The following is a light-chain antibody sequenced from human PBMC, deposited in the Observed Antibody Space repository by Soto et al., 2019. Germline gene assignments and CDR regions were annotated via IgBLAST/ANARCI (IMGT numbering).Light chain of an antibody. CDR3: SSYTISRTPYV. Sequence: QSVLTQPASVSGSPGQSITISCTGTRSDVGGYNYVSWYQQHPGEVPQLMIYEVSNRPSGVSNRFSASKSGNTASLTISGLQAEDEADYYCSSYTISRTPYVFGTGTKVTGL. CDR1: RSDVGGYNY. J-gene: IGLJ1*01. CDR2: EVS. V-gene: IGLV2-14*01.